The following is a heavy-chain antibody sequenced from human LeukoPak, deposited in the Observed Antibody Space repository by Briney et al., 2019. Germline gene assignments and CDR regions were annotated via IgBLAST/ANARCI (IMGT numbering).Heavy chain of an antibody. CDR1: GFTFSSYE. J-gene: IGHJ4*02. V-gene: IGHV3-48*03. CDR2: ISSSGSTI. Sequence: GGSLRLSCAASGFTFSSYEMNWVRQAPGKGLEWVSYISSSGSTIYYADSVKGRFTISRDNAKSSLYLQMNSLRAEDTAVYYCARGFSKWELDLFDYWGQGTLVTVSS. D-gene: IGHD1-26*01. CDR3: ARGFSKWELDLFDY.